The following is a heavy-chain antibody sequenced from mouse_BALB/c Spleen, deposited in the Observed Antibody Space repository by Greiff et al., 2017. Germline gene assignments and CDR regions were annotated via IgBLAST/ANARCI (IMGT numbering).Heavy chain of an antibody. V-gene: IGHV1S135*01. J-gene: IGHJ4*01. Sequence: VQLKESGPELMKPGASVKISCKASGYSFTSYYMHWVKQSHGKSLEWIGYIDPFNGGTSYNQKFKGKATLTVDKSSSTAYMHLSSLTSEDSAVYYCARYDYDYGDYAMDYWGQGTSVTVSS. CDR2: IDPFNGGT. CDR1: GYSFTSYY. CDR3: ARYDYDYGDYAMDY. D-gene: IGHD2-4*01.